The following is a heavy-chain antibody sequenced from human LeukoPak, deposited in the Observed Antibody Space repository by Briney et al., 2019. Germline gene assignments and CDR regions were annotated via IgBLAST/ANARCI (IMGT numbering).Heavy chain of an antibody. J-gene: IGHJ3*02. Sequence: PSETLSLTCTVSGGSISSYYWSWIRQPPGKGLEWIGYIYYSGSTNYNPSLKSRVTISVDTSKNQFSLKLSSVTAADTAVYYCAGRPYYDILTGPDGAFDIWGQGTMVTVSS. CDR1: GGSISSYY. V-gene: IGHV4-59*08. CDR3: AGRPYYDILTGPDGAFDI. D-gene: IGHD3-9*01. CDR2: IYYSGST.